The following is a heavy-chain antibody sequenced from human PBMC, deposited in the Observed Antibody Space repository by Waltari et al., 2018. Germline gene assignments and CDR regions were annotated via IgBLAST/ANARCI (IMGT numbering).Heavy chain of an antibody. Sequence: EVQLVESGGGLVQPGGSLRLSCAASGFTFSSYWMSWVRQAPGKGLEWVANIKQDGSEKYYVDSVKGRFTISRDNAKNSLYLQMNSLRAEDTAVYYCARDPPIKVSARPANWFDPWGQGTLVTVSS. V-gene: IGHV3-7*01. CDR1: GFTFSSYW. D-gene: IGHD6-6*01. CDR2: IKQDGSEK. J-gene: IGHJ5*02. CDR3: ARDPPIKVSARPANWFDP.